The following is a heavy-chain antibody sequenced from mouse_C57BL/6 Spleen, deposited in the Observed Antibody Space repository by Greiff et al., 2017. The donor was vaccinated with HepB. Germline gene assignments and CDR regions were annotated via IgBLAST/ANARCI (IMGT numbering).Heavy chain of an antibody. Sequence: QVQLQQPGAELVKPGASVKLSCKASGYTFTSYWMQWVKQRPGQGLEWIGEIDPSDSYTNYNQKFKGKATLTVETSSSTAYMQLSSLTSEDSAVYYCAVITTVVASPRDYWGQGTLVTVSA. CDR1: GYTFTSYW. CDR3: AVITTVVASPRDY. CDR2: IDPSDSYT. J-gene: IGHJ3*01. V-gene: IGHV1-50*01. D-gene: IGHD1-1*01.